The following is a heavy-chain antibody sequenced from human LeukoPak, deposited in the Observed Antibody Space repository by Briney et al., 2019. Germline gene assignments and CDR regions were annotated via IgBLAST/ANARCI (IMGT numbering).Heavy chain of an antibody. V-gene: IGHV4-59*01. J-gene: IGHJ4*02. Sequence: PSETLSLACTVSGGSISSYYWSWIRQPPGKGLEWIGYIYYSGSTNYNPSLKSRVTISVDTSKNQFSLKLSSVTAADTAVYYCARGPRWLQSTFDYWGQGTLVTVSS. CDR1: GGSISSYY. CDR3: ARGPRWLQSTFDY. D-gene: IGHD5-24*01. CDR2: IYYSGST.